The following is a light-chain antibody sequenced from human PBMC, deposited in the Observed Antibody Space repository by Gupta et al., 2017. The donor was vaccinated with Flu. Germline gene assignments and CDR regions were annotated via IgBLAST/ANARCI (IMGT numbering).Light chain of an antibody. CDR1: SSDVGTYNL. CDR2: EAN. J-gene: IGLJ3*02. CDR3: CSYAGSSSWV. V-gene: IGLV2-23*01. Sequence: QSALPHPASVSRSPGQPITISCTGTSSDVGTYNLVSWYQQHPGKAPKLIIYEANKRPAGVSDRFSGSKSGNTASVTISGLQAEDEADYYCCSYAGSSSWVFGGGTTLTVL.